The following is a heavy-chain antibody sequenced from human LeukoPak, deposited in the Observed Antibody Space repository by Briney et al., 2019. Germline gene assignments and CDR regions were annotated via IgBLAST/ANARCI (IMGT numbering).Heavy chain of an antibody. D-gene: IGHD3-10*01. CDR2: IYYSGST. CDR3: ARRSMVRGVVDY. Sequence: PSGTLSLTCTVSGGSISSYYWSWIRQPPGRGLEWIGYIYYSGSTNYNPSRKSRVTISVDTSKNQFSLKLSSVTAADTAVYYCARRSMVRGVVDYWGQGTLVTVSS. J-gene: IGHJ4*02. CDR1: GGSISSYY. V-gene: IGHV4-59*08.